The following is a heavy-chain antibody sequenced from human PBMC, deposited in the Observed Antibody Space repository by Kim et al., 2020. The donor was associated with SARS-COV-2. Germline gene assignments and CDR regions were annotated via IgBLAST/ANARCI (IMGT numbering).Heavy chain of an antibody. Sequence: TYYADSVKGRFTISRDNSKNTLYLQMNSLRAEDTAVYYCAKDLQLWSRDWGQGTLVTVSS. CDR3: AKDLQLWSRD. D-gene: IGHD5-18*01. J-gene: IGHJ4*02. V-gene: IGHV3-23*01. CDR2: T.